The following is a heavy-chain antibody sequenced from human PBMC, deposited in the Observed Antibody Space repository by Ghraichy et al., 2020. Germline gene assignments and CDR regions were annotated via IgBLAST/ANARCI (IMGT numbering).Heavy chain of an antibody. Sequence: GSLNISCAASEFTFSSYSMNWVRQAPGKGLEWVSSISSSSSYVYYADSVKGRFTISRDNAKNSLYLQMNSLRAEDTAVYYCARSSSWYPSFDYWGQGTLVTVSS. D-gene: IGHD6-13*01. CDR1: EFTFSSYS. V-gene: IGHV3-21*01. CDR2: ISSSSSYV. J-gene: IGHJ4*02. CDR3: ARSSSWYPSFDY.